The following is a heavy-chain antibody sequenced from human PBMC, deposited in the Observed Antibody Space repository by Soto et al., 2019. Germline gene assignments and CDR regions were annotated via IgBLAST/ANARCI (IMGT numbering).Heavy chain of an antibody. CDR3: ARDNMDCGNGVCYAFAI. CDR1: GYTFTKFH. D-gene: IGHD2-8*01. J-gene: IGHJ3*02. V-gene: IGHV1-46*01. Sequence: ASVKVSCKASGYTFTKFHIHWVRQAPGQGLEWMGMIDPSGGVTRDAQRFQGRITMTSDTSTSSVYMELRGLTSEDTAVYYCARDNMDCGNGVCYAFAIWGQGTMVTVSS. CDR2: IDPSGGVT.